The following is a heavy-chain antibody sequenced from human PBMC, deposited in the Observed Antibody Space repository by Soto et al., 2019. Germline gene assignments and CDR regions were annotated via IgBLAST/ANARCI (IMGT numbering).Heavy chain of an antibody. D-gene: IGHD6-6*01. Sequence: QMQLVQSGPEVKKPGTSVKVSCKASGFTFTSSAMQCVRQARGQRLEWKGWSVVGSGNTNYAQKFQERVTIPRDMSTSTACMEMSSLRSEDTAVYYCAAGPTSSSPFDYWGQGTLVAVSS. J-gene: IGHJ4*02. CDR3: AAGPTSSSPFDY. CDR1: GFTFTSSA. CDR2: SVVGSGNT. V-gene: IGHV1-58*02.